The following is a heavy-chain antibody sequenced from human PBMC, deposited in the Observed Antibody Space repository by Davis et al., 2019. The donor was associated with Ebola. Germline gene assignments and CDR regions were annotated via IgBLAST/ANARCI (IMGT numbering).Heavy chain of an antibody. J-gene: IGHJ4*02. D-gene: IGHD4-11*01. CDR3: ARTPQYSNYGAYFDY. Sequence: SETLSLTCTVSGGSISSSSYYWGWIRQPPGKGLEWIGSIYYSGSTYYNPSLKSRVTISVDTSKNQFSLKLSSVTAADTAMYYCARTPQYSNYGAYFDYWGQGALVTVSS. CDR2: IYYSGST. V-gene: IGHV4-39*07. CDR1: GGSISSSSYY.